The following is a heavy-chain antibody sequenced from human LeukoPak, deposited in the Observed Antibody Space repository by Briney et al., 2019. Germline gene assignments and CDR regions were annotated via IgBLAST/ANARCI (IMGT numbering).Heavy chain of an antibody. CDR3: ARVLHPLISVAGTYRALDY. CDR2: INTYNGNT. CDR1: GYTFSSYG. D-gene: IGHD6-19*01. V-gene: IGHV1-18*01. J-gene: IGHJ4*02. Sequence: VASEKVSCKASGYTFSSYGISWVRQAPGQGLEWMGWINTYNGNTDYAHKLQGRVTMTTDTSTSTAYMEVRSLRSDDTAVYYCARVLHPLISVAGTYRALDYWDEGTLVTVSS.